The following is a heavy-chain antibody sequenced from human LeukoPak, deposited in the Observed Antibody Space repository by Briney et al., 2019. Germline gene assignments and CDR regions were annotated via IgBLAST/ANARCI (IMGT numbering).Heavy chain of an antibody. CDR1: GXSVSSNSSA. V-gene: IGHV6-1*01. Sequence: SQTLSLTWAISGXSVSSNSSAWNWIRQSPSTGLEWLGRTYHRSKWYSESAVSLKGRITINPDTSKNQFSLQLNSVAPEDTAVYYCARTTGHFDYWGQGTLVTVSS. J-gene: IGHJ4*02. D-gene: IGHD2-8*02. CDR3: ARTTGHFDY. CDR2: TYHRSKWYS.